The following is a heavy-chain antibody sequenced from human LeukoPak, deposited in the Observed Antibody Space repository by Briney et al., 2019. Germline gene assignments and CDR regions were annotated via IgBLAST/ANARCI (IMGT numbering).Heavy chain of an antibody. Sequence: GGSLRLSCAASGFTFSSYAMSWVRQAPGKGLEWVSAISGSGGSTYYADSVKGRFTISRDNSKNTLYLQMNSLRAEDTAVYYCAKDPSSAIVGATWPFDYWGQGTLVTVSS. D-gene: IGHD1-26*01. CDR3: AKDPSSAIVGATWPFDY. V-gene: IGHV3-23*01. CDR2: ISGSGGST. CDR1: GFTFSSYA. J-gene: IGHJ4*02.